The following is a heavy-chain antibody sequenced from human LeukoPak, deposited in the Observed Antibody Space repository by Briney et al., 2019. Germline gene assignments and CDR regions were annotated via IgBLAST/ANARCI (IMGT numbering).Heavy chain of an antibody. CDR2: IYTSGST. CDR3: ARDGYYYDSSGYYEKVYYFDY. V-gene: IGHV4-4*07. D-gene: IGHD3-22*01. J-gene: IGHJ4*02. Sequence: PSETLSLTCTVSGGSISSYYWSWIRQPAGKGLEWIGRIYTSGSTNCNPSLKSRVTMSVDTSKNQFSLKLSSVTAADTAVYYCARDGYYYDSSGYYEKVYYFDYWGQGTLVTVSS. CDR1: GGSISSYY.